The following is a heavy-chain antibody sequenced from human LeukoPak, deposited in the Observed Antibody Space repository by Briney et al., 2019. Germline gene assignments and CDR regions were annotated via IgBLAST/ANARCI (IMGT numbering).Heavy chain of an antibody. CDR1: GFTFNIYA. Sequence: PGGSLRLSCVASGFTFNIYAVHWVRQAPGKGLEYVSAISDEGQSTYYASPVKGRFTISRDNSKNALYLQMASLRVEDTAVYFCARVDSTGWDDAFDYWGQGTLVTVSS. V-gene: IGHV3-64*01. CDR2: ISDEGQST. D-gene: IGHD6-19*01. CDR3: ARVDSTGWDDAFDY. J-gene: IGHJ4*02.